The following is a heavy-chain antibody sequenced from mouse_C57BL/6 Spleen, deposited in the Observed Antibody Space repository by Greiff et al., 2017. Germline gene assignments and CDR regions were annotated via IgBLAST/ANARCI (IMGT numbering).Heavy chain of an antibody. CDR3: AREGRSTMVTTGYYFDY. V-gene: IGHV1-81*01. D-gene: IGHD2-2*01. CDR1: GYTFTSYG. Sequence: QVQLQQSGAELARPGASVKLSCKASGYTFTSYGISWVKQRTGQGLEWIGEIYPRSGNTYYNEKFKGKATLTADKSSSTAYMELRSLTSEDSAVYFCAREGRSTMVTTGYYFDYWGQGTTLTVSS. J-gene: IGHJ2*01. CDR2: IYPRSGNT.